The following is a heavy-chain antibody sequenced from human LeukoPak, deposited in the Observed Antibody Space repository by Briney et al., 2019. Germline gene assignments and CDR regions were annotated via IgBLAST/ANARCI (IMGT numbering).Heavy chain of an antibody. V-gene: IGHV4-59*08. CDR2: IYYSGST. D-gene: IGHD3-10*01. CDR1: GGSIKSYY. J-gene: IGHJ4*02. CDR3: ARLDYYASGFFEY. Sequence: SETLSLTCTVSGGSIKSYYWSWIRQPPGKGLEWIGYIYYSGSTNYNPSLKSRVTISVDTSKNQFSLKLSSVTATDTAVYYRARLDYYASGFFEYWGRGTLVTVSS.